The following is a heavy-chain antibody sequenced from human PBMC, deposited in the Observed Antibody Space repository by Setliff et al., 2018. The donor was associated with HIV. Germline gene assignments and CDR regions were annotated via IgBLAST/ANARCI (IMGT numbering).Heavy chain of an antibody. CDR1: GASISDSKYY. CDR3: ARASLDSSGYLYYYYYYMDV. Sequence: SETLSLTCTVSGASISDSKYYWGWIRQPPGKGLEWIGNIHYSGTTYYNPSLRSRVTISIDTSKTQFSLKMSSVTAADTALYYCARASLDSSGYLYYYYYYMDVWGKGTTVTVS. J-gene: IGHJ6*03. D-gene: IGHD3-22*01. V-gene: IGHV4-39*01. CDR2: IHYSGTT.